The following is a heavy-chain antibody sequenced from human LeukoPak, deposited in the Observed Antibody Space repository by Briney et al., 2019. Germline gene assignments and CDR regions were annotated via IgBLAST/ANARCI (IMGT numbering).Heavy chain of an antibody. J-gene: IGHJ5*02. V-gene: IGHV4-59*08. CDR2: IYYSGST. CDR3: ARRSGGVISYNWFDP. CDR1: GGSISSYY. Sequence: PSETLSLTCTVSGGSISSYYWSWIRQPPGKGLEWIGYIYYSGSTNYNPSLKSRVTISVDTSKNQFSLKLSSVTAADTAVYYCARRSGGVISYNWFDPWGQGTLVTVSS. D-gene: IGHD3-16*02.